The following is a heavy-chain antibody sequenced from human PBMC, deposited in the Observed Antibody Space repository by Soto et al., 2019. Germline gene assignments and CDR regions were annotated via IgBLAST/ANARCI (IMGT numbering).Heavy chain of an antibody. J-gene: IGHJ5*01. D-gene: IGHD3-10*01. CDR1: GGSISSYY. V-gene: IGHV4-59*08. CDR2: IYYSGST. CDR3: ACHSGSYCGMYNWFDS. Sequence: PSETLSLTCTVSGGSISSYYWSWIRQPPGKGLEWIGYIYYSGSTNYNPSLKSRVTISVDTSKNQFSLKLSSVTAADTAVYYCACHSGSYCGMYNWFDSWGQGTLVTGSA.